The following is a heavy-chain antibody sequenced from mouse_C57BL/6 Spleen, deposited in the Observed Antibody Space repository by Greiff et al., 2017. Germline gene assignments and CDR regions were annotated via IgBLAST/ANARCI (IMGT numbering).Heavy chain of an antibody. V-gene: IGHV1-69*01. D-gene: IGHD2-4*01. CDR1: GYTFTSYW. Sequence: VQLQQPGAELVMPGASVKLSCKASGYTFTSYWMHWVKQRPGQGLEWIGEIDPSDSYTNYNQKFKGKSTLTVDKSSSTAYMQLSSLTSEDSAVYYCARSYDYDVGWYFDVWGTGTTVTVSS. CDR2: IDPSDSYT. CDR3: ARSYDYDVGWYFDV. J-gene: IGHJ1*03.